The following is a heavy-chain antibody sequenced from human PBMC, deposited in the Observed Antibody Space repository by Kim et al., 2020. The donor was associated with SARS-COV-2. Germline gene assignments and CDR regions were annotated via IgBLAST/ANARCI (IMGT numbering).Heavy chain of an antibody. CDR3: ARNLYGGTSFDY. V-gene: IGHV1-3*01. D-gene: IGHD4-17*01. J-gene: IGHJ4*02. Sequence: NYSQKFQGGSTITRETSASTAYMGLSSLRSEDTAVYYCARNLYGGTSFDYWGQGTLVTVSS.